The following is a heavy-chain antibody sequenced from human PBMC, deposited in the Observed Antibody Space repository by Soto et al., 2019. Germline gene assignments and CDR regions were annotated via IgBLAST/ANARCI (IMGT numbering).Heavy chain of an antibody. V-gene: IGHV4-31*03. Sequence: SETLSLTCTVSGGSISRGGYYWSWIRQHPGKGLEWIGYIYYSGSTYYNPSLKSRVTISVDTSKNQFSLKLSSVTAADTAVYYCASHYDSSGYYPPEYFQLWGQGTLVTVSS. CDR2: IYYSGST. D-gene: IGHD3-22*01. J-gene: IGHJ1*01. CDR1: GGSISRGGYY. CDR3: ASHYDSSGYYPPEYFQL.